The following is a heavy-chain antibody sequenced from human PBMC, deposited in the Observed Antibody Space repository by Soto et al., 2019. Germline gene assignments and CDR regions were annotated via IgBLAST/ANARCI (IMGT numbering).Heavy chain of an antibody. V-gene: IGHV1-18*04. CDR1: GYTFTSYG. CDR2: ISAYNGNT. Sequence: QVQLVQSGAEVKKPGASVKVSCKASGYTFTSYGISWVRQAPGQGREWMGWISAYNGNTNYAQKLQGRVTMTTDTSTSTADMELRSRRYDDTAVYYCARGPARTIFSMDVWGQGTTVTVSS. J-gene: IGHJ6*02. D-gene: IGHD3-3*01. CDR3: ARGPARTIFSMDV.